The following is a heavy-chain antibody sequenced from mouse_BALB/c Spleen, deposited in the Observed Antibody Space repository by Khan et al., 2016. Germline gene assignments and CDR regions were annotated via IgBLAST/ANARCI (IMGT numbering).Heavy chain of an antibody. Sequence: VQLQESGPGLVAPSQSLSITCTVAGFSLTGFSVNWVRQPPGKALEWLGLIWGDGSTDYNSALKSRLSFSKDDSKSQVFLKMNSLQTDDTTRFYCASYYDYGGGFAYWGQGTLVTVSA. CDR1: GFSLTGFS. CDR2: IWGDGST. CDR3: ASYYDYGGGFAY. D-gene: IGHD2-4*01. J-gene: IGHJ3*01. V-gene: IGHV2-6-7*01.